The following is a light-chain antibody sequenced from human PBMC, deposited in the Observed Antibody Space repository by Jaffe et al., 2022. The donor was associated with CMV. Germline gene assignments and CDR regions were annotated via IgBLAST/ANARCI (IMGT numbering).Light chain of an antibody. CDR3: QVWDSTSDHRV. CDR2: SDR. J-gene: IGLJ2*01. V-gene: IGLV3-21*01. Sequence: SYALTQPPSVSVAPGKTASITCEGNNIGNKGVHWYQQKPGQAPMMVIYSDRDRPSGIPERFSGSNSGNMATLTISRVEVGDEADYFCQVWDSTSDHRVFGGGTRLTVL. CDR1: NIGNKG.